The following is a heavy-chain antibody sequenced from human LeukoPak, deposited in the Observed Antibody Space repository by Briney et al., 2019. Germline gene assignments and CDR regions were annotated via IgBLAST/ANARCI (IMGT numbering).Heavy chain of an antibody. J-gene: IGHJ4*02. CDR1: GYTFTSYD. CDR3: ARVTGGPYCGGDCYSDDY. CDR2: MNPNSGNT. D-gene: IGHD2-21*02. Sequence: ASVKVSCKASGYTFTSYDINWVRQATGQGLEWMGWMNPNSGNTGYAQKFQGRVTMTRNTSISTAYMELSSLRSEDTAVYYCARVTGGPYCGGDCYSDDYWGQGTLVTVSS. V-gene: IGHV1-8*01.